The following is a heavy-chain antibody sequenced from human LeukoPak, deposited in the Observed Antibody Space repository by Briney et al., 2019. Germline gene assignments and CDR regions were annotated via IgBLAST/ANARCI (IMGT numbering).Heavy chain of an antibody. J-gene: IGHJ4*02. D-gene: IGHD1-26*01. CDR3: AKDKGWEGDY. CDR2: ISSDGSDK. CDR1: GFSFSKYG. Sequence: GGSLRLSCAASGFSFSKYGMHWVRQAPGKGLDWVAVISSDGSDKYYADSVKGRFTISRDNSKNTLYLQMNSLRAEDTAVYYCAKDKGWEGDYWGQGNLVTVSS. V-gene: IGHV3-30*18.